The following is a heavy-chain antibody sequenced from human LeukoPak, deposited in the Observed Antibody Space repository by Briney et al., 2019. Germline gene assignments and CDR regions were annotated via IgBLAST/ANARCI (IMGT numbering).Heavy chain of an antibody. J-gene: IGHJ5*02. V-gene: IGHV3-15*01. CDR3: TTGTPLLWFGALP. Sequence: GGSLRLSCAASGFTFSNAWMNWVRQAPGKGLEWVGRIKSKTDGETTDYAAPVKGRFTISRDDSKNTLYLQMNSLKTEDTAVYYCTTGTPLLWFGALPWGQGTLVTVSS. CDR2: IKSKTDGETT. D-gene: IGHD3-10*01. CDR1: GFTFSNAW.